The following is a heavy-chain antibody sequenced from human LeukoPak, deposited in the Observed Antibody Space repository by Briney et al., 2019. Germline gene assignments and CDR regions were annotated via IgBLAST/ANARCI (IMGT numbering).Heavy chain of an antibody. J-gene: IGHJ4*02. CDR3: AKESPKSCSSTTCSIDY. V-gene: IGHV3-23*01. D-gene: IGHD2-2*01. CDR2: ISGHGGNT. CDR1: GFTFSSFP. Sequence: RGSLRLSCAASGFTFSSFPMSWVRQAPGKGLKWVSAISGHGGNTYYADSVKGRFTISRDNSKNTLYLQMNSLRAEDTAVYYCAKESPKSCSSTTCSIDYWGQGTLVTVSS.